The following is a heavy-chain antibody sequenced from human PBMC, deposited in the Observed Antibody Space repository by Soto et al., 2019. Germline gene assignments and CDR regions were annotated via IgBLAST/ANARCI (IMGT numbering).Heavy chain of an antibody. D-gene: IGHD6-19*01. J-gene: IGHJ4*02. CDR3: ARDTGLRSSGWSYDFDF. CDR2: ISGSGGTI. Sequence: EVQLVESGGGMVQPGGSLRVSCAASGFTLSSYSMHWVRQAPGKGLEWVSYISGSGGTIYYADSVKGRFTISRDNAKNSLSVHMNSLRDEDTAVYFCARDTGLRSSGWSYDFDFWGQGTRVTVSS. V-gene: IGHV3-48*02. CDR1: GFTLSSYS.